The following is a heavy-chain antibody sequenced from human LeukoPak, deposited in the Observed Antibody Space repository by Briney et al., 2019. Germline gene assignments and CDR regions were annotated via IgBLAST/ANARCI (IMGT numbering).Heavy chain of an antibody. CDR3: ATGYSDSLRSPLDS. Sequence: PGGSLRLSCAASGLTFNNYALTWIRQAPGKGLEGVSSISGRGGNTYYADSVKGRFTISRDDSKSTLFLQMNSLKAEDTAVYYCATGYSDSLRSPLDSWGQGTLVTVSS. V-gene: IGHV3-23*01. CDR1: GLTFNNYA. J-gene: IGHJ5*01. CDR2: ISGRGGNT. D-gene: IGHD3-22*01.